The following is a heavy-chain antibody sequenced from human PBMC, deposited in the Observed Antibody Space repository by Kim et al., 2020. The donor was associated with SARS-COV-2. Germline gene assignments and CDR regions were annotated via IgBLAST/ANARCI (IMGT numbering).Heavy chain of an antibody. J-gene: IGHJ4*02. Sequence: NYAEKFQGRFTITADESTSPAYMELSSLSSEDTALYYCARTTNSYGFLNLWGQGTLVTVSA. V-gene: IGHV1-69*01. CDR3: ARTTNSYGFLNL. D-gene: IGHD3-16*02.